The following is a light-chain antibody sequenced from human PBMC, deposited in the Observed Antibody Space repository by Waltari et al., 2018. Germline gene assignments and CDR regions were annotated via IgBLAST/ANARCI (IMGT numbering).Light chain of an antibody. CDR3: MQRLQTPWT. Sequence: DIVMTQSPLSLSVPPGEPASISCRSSQSLLYSNGDYHMDWYLQKPGQSPQLLIYLGSHRASGVPDRFSGSRSGTDFTLRISRVEAEDIGVYYCMQRLQTPWTFGQGTKVEIK. V-gene: IGKV2-28*01. J-gene: IGKJ1*01. CDR2: LGS. CDR1: QSLLYSNGDYH.